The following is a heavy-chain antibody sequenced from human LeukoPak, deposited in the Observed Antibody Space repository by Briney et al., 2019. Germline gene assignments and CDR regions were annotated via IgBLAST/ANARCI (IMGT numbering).Heavy chain of an antibody. V-gene: IGHV3-30-3*02. Sequence: GGSLRLSCAASGFTFSNYAMSWVRQAPGKGLEWVAAISFDGSKKYSADSVKGRFTISRDNSKNTLYLQMNSLRTEDTAVYYCTKSFYLYMDVWGKGTTVTVSS. CDR3: TKSFYLYMDV. CDR1: GFTFSNYA. J-gene: IGHJ6*03. CDR2: ISFDGSKK.